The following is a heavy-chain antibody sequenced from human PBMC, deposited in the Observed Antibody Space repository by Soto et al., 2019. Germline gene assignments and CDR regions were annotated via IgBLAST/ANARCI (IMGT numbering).Heavy chain of an antibody. J-gene: IGHJ6*02. CDR2: INHRGST. V-gene: IGHV4-34*01. CDR3: ARGAPYYYYGMDV. CDR1: GGSFSGYY. Sequence: QVQLQQWGAGLLKPSETLSLTCAVYGGSFSGYYWSWIRQPPGKGLEWIGEINHRGSTNYNPSLKSRVSISVDTSKNQFSLKLSSVTAADTAVYYCARGAPYYYYGMDVWGQGTTVTVSS.